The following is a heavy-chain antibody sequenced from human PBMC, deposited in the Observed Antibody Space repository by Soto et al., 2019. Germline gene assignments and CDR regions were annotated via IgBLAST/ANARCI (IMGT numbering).Heavy chain of an antibody. V-gene: IGHV4-38-2*01. D-gene: IGHD3-10*01. J-gene: IGHJ4*02. Sequence: SETLSLTCAVSGYSINSDYYWGWIRQPPGKGLEWIGSVDHSGRTYYSPSLRSRLTIFIDTSKNQFSLRLTSVTAADTAMYFCAKKGYYPSGKINLFDSWGPGTLVTV. CDR2: VDHSGRT. CDR3: AKKGYYPSGKINLFDS. CDR1: GYSINSDYY.